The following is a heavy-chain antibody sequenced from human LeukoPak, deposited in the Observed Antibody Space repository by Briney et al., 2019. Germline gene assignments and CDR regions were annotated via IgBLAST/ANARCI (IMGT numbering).Heavy chain of an antibody. J-gene: IGHJ4*02. D-gene: IGHD6-13*01. Sequence: GGSLRLSCAASGFTFSDYYMSWIRQAPGKGLEWVSYISSSGSTIYYADSVKGRFTISRDNAKNSLYLQMNSLRAEDTAVYYCASSSSWYGYYFDYWGQGTLVTVSS. CDR2: ISSSGSTI. CDR1: GFTFSDYY. CDR3: ASSSSWYGYYFDY. V-gene: IGHV3-11*01.